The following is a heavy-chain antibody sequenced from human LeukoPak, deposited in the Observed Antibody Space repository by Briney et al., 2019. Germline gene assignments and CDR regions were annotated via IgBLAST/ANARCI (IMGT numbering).Heavy chain of an antibody. Sequence: PGGSLRLSCAASGFTFSSYSMNWVRQAPGKGLEWVSYISSSSTIYYADSVKGRFTISRDNAKNSLYLQMNSLRAEDTAVYYCARDPTYSTGCDTDYWGQGTLVTVSS. D-gene: IGHD6-19*01. CDR2: ISSSSTI. CDR3: ARDPTYSTGCDTDY. V-gene: IGHV3-48*04. J-gene: IGHJ4*02. CDR1: GFTFSSYS.